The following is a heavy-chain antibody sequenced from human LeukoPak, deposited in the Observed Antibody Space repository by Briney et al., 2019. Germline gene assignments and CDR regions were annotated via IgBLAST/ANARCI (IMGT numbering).Heavy chain of an antibody. CDR2: ISSSSSYT. CDR1: GFTFSDYY. J-gene: IGHJ6*02. V-gene: IGHV3-11*06. CDR3: ARDRYGMDV. Sequence: GGSLRLSCAASGFTFSDYYMSWIRQAPGKGLEWVSYISSSSSYTNYADSVKGRFTISRDNAKDSLYLQMNSLRAEDTAVYYCARDRYGMDVWGQGTTVTVSS.